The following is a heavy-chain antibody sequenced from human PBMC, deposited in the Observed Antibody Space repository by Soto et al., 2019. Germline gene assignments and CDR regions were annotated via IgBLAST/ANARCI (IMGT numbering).Heavy chain of an antibody. D-gene: IGHD5-12*01. CDR3: ARHGRAVASIFGLPVYFDY. CDR1: GISFSSHW. CDR2: IKQDGSEK. V-gene: IGHV3-7*01. Sequence: EVQLVESGGGLVQPGGSLRLSCAAPGISFSSHWMSWVRQAPGKGLEWVANIKQDGSEKYYVDSVKGRFTISRDNAKXXLXXQMNSLRAEDTAVYYCARHGRAVASIFGLPVYFDYWGQGTLVTVSS. J-gene: IGHJ4*02.